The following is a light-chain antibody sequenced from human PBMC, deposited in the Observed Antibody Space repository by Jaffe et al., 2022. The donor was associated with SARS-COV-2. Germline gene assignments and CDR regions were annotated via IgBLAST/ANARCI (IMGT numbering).Light chain of an antibody. CDR1: QSVSSN. V-gene: IGKV3-15*01. J-gene: IGKJ4*01. CDR2: GAS. CDR3: QQYHKWPPLT. Sequence: EIVMTQSPATLSMSPGERATLSCRASQSVSSNLAWYQQKPRQAPRLLIYGASTRATGIPARFSGSGSGTEFTLTISSLQSEDSAVYYCQQYHKWPPLTFGGGTKVEIK.